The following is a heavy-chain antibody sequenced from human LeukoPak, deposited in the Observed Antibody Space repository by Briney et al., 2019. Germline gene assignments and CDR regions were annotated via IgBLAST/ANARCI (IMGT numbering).Heavy chain of an antibody. V-gene: IGHV3-7*01. Sequence: GGSLRLSCAASGFNFSSYWMSWVRQAPGKGLEWVANIKQDGSEKYYVDSVKGRFTISRDNAKNSLYLQMNSLRAEDTAVYYCARAEDIVVEPAAIGYWGQGTLVTVSS. J-gene: IGHJ4*02. CDR1: GFNFSSYW. D-gene: IGHD2-2*01. CDR3: ARAEDIVVEPAAIGY. CDR2: IKQDGSEK.